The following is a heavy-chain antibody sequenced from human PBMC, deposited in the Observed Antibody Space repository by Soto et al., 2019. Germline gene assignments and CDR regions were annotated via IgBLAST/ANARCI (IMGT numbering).Heavy chain of an antibody. Sequence: AETLSLTCAVYGGSFSGYYWIWIRQAPGEGLEWIVEINHSGSTNYNPSLKSRVTISVDTSKNQFSLKLSSVTAADTAVYYCASSPYYYGSGSLDYWGQGTLVTVSS. CDR1: GGSFSGYY. D-gene: IGHD3-10*01. V-gene: IGHV4-34*01. J-gene: IGHJ4*02. CDR3: ASSPYYYGSGSLDY. CDR2: INHSGST.